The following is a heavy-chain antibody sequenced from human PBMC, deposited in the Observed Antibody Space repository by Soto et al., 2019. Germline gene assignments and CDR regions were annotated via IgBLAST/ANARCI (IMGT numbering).Heavy chain of an antibody. CDR1: GFTVSSNY. CDR2: IYSGGST. V-gene: IGHV3-53*01. J-gene: IGHJ4*02. D-gene: IGHD3-10*01. Sequence: EVQLVQSGGGLVKPGGCLRLSCAASGFTVSSNYMSWVRQAPGKGLEWVSVIYSGGSTYYADSVKGRFTISRDNSKNTLYLQMNSLRAEDTAVYYCARDFIGSGSPTFDYWGQGTLVTVSS. CDR3: ARDFIGSGSPTFDY.